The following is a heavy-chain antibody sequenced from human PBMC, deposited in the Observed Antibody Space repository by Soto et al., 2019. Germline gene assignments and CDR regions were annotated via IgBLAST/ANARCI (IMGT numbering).Heavy chain of an antibody. CDR1: GYFFTSYA. D-gene: IGHD6-19*01. J-gene: IGHJ4*02. CDR2: INAANGHT. Sequence: QVQLVQSGPEVKKTGASVKVSCRASGYFFTSYAIHWVRQAPGPRLEWLGWINAANGHTKYSQNFQGRVIIIRDTSANTVYMEVSSLKSVDTAVYYCARGSIAVAGRNQLDYWGQGTRVTVFS. V-gene: IGHV1-3*01. CDR3: ARGSIAVAGRNQLDY.